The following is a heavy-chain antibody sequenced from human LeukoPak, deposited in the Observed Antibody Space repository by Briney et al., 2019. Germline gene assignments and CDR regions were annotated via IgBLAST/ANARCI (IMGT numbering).Heavy chain of an antibody. CDR3: ARGIFTYYYGSGSYYNPPPYYYYMDV. CDR1: GGSFSGYY. D-gene: IGHD3-10*01. V-gene: IGHV4-34*01. J-gene: IGHJ6*03. CDR2: INHSGST. Sequence: SETLSLTCAVYGGSFSGYYWSWIRQPPGKGLEWIGEINHSGSTNYNPSLKSRVTISVDTSKNQFSLKLSSVTAADTAVYYCARGIFTYYYGSGSYYNPPPYYYYMDVWGKGTTVTVSS.